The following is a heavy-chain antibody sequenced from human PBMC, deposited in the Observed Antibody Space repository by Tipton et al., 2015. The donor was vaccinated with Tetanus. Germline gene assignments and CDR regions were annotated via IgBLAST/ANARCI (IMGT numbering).Heavy chain of an antibody. J-gene: IGHJ3*02. D-gene: IGHD4-17*01. CDR3: ARGLLKHGDYRAFDI. V-gene: IGHV4-30-2*01. Sequence: TLSLTCAVSGGSISSGGFSWHWIRQPPGKALEWIGHIYDSGSSYSNPSLKSRVTISVDRSKNQFSLSLSSVTAADTAMYYCARGLLKHGDYRAFDIWGQGTMVTVSS. CDR1: GGSISSGGFS. CDR2: IYDSGSS.